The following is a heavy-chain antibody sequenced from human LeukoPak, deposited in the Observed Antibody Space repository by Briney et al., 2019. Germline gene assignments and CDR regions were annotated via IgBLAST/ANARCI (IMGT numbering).Heavy chain of an antibody. CDR2: ISSSSSYI. CDR3: ARGMVAAIPWFDP. D-gene: IGHD2-15*01. V-gene: IGHV3-21*01. J-gene: IGHJ5*02. CDR1: GFTFSSYS. Sequence: GGSLRLSCAASGFTFSSYSMNWVRQAPGKGLEWVSSISSSSSYIYYADSVKGRFTISRDNAKDSLYLHMNSLRAEDTAVYYCARGMVAAIPWFDPWGQGTLVTVSS.